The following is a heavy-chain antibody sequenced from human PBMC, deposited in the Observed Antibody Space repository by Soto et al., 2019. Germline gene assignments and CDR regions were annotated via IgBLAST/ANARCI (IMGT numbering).Heavy chain of an antibody. CDR1: GFTFSSYA. CDR2: ISYDGSNK. CDR3: ARDRIYSSSWYDY. D-gene: IGHD6-13*01. V-gene: IGHV3-30-3*01. Sequence: VQLVESGGGVVQPGRSLRLSCAASGFTFSSYAMHWVRQAPGKGLEWVAVISYDGSNKNYADSVKGRFTISRDNSKNTLYLQMNSLRAEDTAVYYCARDRIYSSSWYDYWGQGTLVTVSS. J-gene: IGHJ4*02.